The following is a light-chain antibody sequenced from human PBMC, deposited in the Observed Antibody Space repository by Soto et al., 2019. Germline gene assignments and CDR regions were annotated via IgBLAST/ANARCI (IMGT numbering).Light chain of an antibody. Sequence: DIQMTQSPSTLSGSVGDRVTITCRASQTISSWLAWYQQKPGKAPKLLIYKASTLKSGVPSRFSGSGSGTEFTLTISSLQPDDFATYYCQHYNSYSEAFGQWTKVDIK. V-gene: IGKV1-5*03. J-gene: IGKJ1*01. CDR1: QTISSW. CDR3: QHYNSYSEA. CDR2: KAS.